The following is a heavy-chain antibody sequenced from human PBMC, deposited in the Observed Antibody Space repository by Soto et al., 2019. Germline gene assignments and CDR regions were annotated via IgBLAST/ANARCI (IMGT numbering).Heavy chain of an antibody. V-gene: IGHV3-72*01. CDR1: GFTLSDYY. CDR3: SRSRPGVTHDS. CDR2: TRNKANRYTT. J-gene: IGHJ4*02. D-gene: IGHD3-10*01. Sequence: EVQLVESGGGLVQSGGSLRLSCAVSGFTLSDYYMEWVRQAPGQGLEWIGLTRNKANRYTTEYAASVKGRFTISRDDSKNSLYLQMSSLNTEETALYYCSRSRPGVTHDSWGEGTLVAVSS.